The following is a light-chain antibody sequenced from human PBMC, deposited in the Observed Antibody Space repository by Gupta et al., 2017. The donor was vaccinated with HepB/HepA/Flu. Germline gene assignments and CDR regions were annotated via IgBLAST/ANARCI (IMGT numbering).Light chain of an antibody. CDR3: RHRQRDPIT. J-gene: IGKJ5*01. V-gene: IGKV1-9*01. Sequence: DIQLTQSPSFLSASVGDRVSITCRASQGISNYLAWYQQTPGKAHKLLFYTASTLQSGFPSGFRGRGSGTKFTRTIEEMTPEDFATKYYRHRQRDPITFGQGTRLEIK. CDR1: QGISNY. CDR2: TAS.